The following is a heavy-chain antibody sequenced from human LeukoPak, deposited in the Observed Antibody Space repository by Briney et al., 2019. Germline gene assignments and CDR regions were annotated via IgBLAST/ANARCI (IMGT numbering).Heavy chain of an antibody. J-gene: IGHJ4*02. CDR1: GFTFSSYA. Sequence: AGGSLRLSCAASGFTFSSYAMSWVRQAPGKGLEWVSAISGSGGSTYYADSMKGRFTISRDNSKNTLYLQMNSLRAEDTAVYYCAKDYYYDSSGYYSVFDYWGQGTLVTVSS. CDR3: AKDYYYDSSGYYSVFDY. D-gene: IGHD3-22*01. CDR2: ISGSGGST. V-gene: IGHV3-23*01.